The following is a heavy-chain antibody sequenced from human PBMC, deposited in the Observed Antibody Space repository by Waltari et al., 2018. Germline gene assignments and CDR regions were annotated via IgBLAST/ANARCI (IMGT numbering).Heavy chain of an antibody. V-gene: IGHV1-3*01. CDR3: ASSDYDSSGYYGLDAFDI. D-gene: IGHD3-22*01. CDR2: INAGNGNT. J-gene: IGHJ3*02. Sequence: QVPLVPAGAGVKKPGAFIKGSFQASGFNFPSFSLHLVRQAPGPRLEWMGWINAGNGNTKYSQKFQGRVTITRDTSASTAYMELSSLRSEDTAVYFCASSDYDSSGYYGLDAFDIWGQGTMVTVSS. CDR1: GFNFPSFS.